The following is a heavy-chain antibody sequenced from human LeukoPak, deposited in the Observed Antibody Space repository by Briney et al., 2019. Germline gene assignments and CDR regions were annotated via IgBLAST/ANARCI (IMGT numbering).Heavy chain of an antibody. CDR2: IYYSGST. V-gene: IGHV4-39*01. D-gene: IGHD2-21*01. J-gene: IGHJ4*02. CDR1: GGSISSSSYY. CDR3: ARTYCGTNACPFDH. Sequence: PSETLSLTCTVSGGSISSSSYYWGWIRQPPGKGLEGIVSIYYSGSTYYNPSLKSRVTISVDTSKNQFSLKLSSVTAADTAIYYCARTYCGTNACPFDHWGQGNLVTVSS.